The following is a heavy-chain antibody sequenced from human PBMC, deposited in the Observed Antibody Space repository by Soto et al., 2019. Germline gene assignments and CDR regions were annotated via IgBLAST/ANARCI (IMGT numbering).Heavy chain of an antibody. Sequence: VKASCKASGYTFTGYYMHWVRQAPGQGLEWMGWINPNSGGTNYAQKFQGRVTMTRDTSISAAYMELSRLRSDDTAVYYCARDLNDFWSGPPSSMDVWGQGTTVTVSS. CDR1: GYTFTGYY. CDR2: INPNSGGT. J-gene: IGHJ6*02. CDR3: ARDLNDFWSGPPSSMDV. V-gene: IGHV1-2*02. D-gene: IGHD3-3*01.